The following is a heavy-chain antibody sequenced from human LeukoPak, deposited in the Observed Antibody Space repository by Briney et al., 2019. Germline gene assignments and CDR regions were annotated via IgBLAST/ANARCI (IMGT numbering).Heavy chain of an antibody. V-gene: IGHV3-30-3*01. Sequence: GRSLRLSCAASGFTFSSYAMHWVRQAPGKGLEWVAVISYDGSNKYYADSVKGRFTISRDSSKNTLYLQMNSLRAEDTAVYYCAREVAWSVFDYWGQGTLVTVSS. D-gene: IGHD3-3*01. J-gene: IGHJ4*02. CDR2: ISYDGSNK. CDR1: GFTFSSYA. CDR3: AREVAWSVFDY.